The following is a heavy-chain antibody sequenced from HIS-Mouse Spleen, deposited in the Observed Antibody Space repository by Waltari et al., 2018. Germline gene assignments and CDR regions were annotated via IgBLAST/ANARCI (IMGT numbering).Heavy chain of an antibody. CDR2: INPNSGGT. CDR3: ARYNALYRLYYFDY. CDR1: GCHFTGYY. D-gene: IGHD2-2*02. V-gene: IGHV1-2*02. Sequence: QVQLVQSGAEVKTPGASVKVSCPASGCHFTGYYKPRARQAPGQGLEWMGWINPNSGGTNYAQKFQGRVTMTRDTSISTAYMELSRLRSDDTAVYYCARYNALYRLYYFDYWGQGTLVTVSS. J-gene: IGHJ4*02.